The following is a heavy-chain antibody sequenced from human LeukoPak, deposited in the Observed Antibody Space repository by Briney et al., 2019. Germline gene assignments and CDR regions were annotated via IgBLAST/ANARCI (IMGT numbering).Heavy chain of an antibody. J-gene: IGHJ4*02. CDR1: GFTFSNYA. D-gene: IGHD3-10*01. Sequence: GGSLRLSCAASGFTFSNYAMTWVRQAPGKGLEWVSAIGDSGRNTYYGDSVRGRFTISRDNSKNMLYLQMNSPRAEDKTIYYCCEDPMVRGATYDCWGQGTLVTVSS. V-gene: IGHV3-23*01. CDR2: IGDSGRNT. CDR3: CEDPMVRGATYDC.